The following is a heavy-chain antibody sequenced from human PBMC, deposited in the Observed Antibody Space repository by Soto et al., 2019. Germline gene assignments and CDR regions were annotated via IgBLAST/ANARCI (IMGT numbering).Heavy chain of an antibody. D-gene: IGHD6-19*01. V-gene: IGHV4-31*03. Sequence: LQESGPGLVKPSQTLSLTCFVSGYSITAGGYYWSWIRHLPGKGLEWIGSFYSSGSIIYNPSLRSRVSISGDTSSNHFSMSLTSVTGADTGRYYCARMYSSGSGWFHPWGQGTLVTVS. CDR3: ARMYSSGSGWFHP. CDR2: FYSSGSI. J-gene: IGHJ5*02. CDR1: GYSITAGGYY.